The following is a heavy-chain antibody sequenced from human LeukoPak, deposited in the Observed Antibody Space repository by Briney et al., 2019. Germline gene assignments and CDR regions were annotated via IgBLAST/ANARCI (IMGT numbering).Heavy chain of an antibody. CDR1: GDSISSSSSY. CDR3: ARLEDIVVVVAATGGYFDY. J-gene: IGHJ4*02. V-gene: IGHV4-39*01. D-gene: IGHD2-15*01. CDR2: IYYSGST. Sequence: SETLSLTCTVSGDSISSSSSYWGWIRQPPGEGLEWIGSIYYSGSTYYNTSLKSRVTISVDTSKNQFSLKLSSVTAADTAVYYCARLEDIVVVVAATGGYFDYWGQGTLVTVSS.